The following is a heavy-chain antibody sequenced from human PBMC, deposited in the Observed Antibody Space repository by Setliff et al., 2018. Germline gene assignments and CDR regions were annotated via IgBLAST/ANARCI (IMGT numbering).Heavy chain of an antibody. Sequence: GGSLRLSCAASGFTFSSCGMHWVRQAPGKGLEWVSGINWNGGSTGYADSVKGRFTISRDNAKNSLYLQMNSLRAEDTALYHCARDDGSGWYFDAFDIWGQGTMVTVSS. V-gene: IGHV3-20*01. D-gene: IGHD6-19*01. CDR1: GFTFSSCG. CDR2: INWNGGST. J-gene: IGHJ3*02. CDR3: ARDDGSGWYFDAFDI.